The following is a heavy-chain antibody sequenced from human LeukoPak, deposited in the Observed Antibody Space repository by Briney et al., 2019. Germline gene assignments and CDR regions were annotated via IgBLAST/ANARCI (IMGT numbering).Heavy chain of an antibody. D-gene: IGHD2/OR15-2a*01. CDR3: AKSPLSMALYYFDY. CDR1: GFAFSSYG. V-gene: IGHV3-30*02. CDR2: IRYDGTNN. J-gene: IGHJ4*02. Sequence: PGGSLRLSCAASGFAFSSYGMHWVRQAPGKGLEWVAFIRYDGTNNYYADSVKGRFTISRDNSKNTLYLQMNSLRAEDTAVYYCAKSPLSMALYYFDYWGQGTLVTVSS.